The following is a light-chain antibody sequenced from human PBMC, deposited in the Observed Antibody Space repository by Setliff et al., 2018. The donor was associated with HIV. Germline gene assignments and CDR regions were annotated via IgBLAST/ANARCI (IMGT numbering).Light chain of an antibody. J-gene: IGLJ1*01. CDR3: TSYTSSDIYV. CDR1: SSDVGTYNY. CDR2: DVS. V-gene: IGLV2-14*03. Sequence: QSALAQPASVSGSPGQSITISCTGTSSDVGTYNYVSWYQQHPGKAPKLMIYDVSKRPSGVSDRFSGSKSGNTASLTISGLQAEDEADYYCTSYTSSDIYVFATGTQLTVL.